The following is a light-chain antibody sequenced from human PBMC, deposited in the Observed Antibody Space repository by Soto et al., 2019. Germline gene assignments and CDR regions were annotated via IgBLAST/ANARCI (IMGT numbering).Light chain of an antibody. CDR2: DAS. Sequence: DIQMTQSPSSLSASVGDRVTITCQASQDISNXLNWYQQKPGKAPKLLICDASNLETGVPSRFSGSGSGTDFTFTISSLQPEDIATYYCQQYDNLPLTFGGGTKVEIK. CDR1: QDISNX. V-gene: IGKV1-33*01. CDR3: QQYDNLPLT. J-gene: IGKJ4*01.